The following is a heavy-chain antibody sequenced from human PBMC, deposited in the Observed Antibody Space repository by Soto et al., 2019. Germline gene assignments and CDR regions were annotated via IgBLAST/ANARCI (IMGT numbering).Heavy chain of an antibody. Sequence: QVQLVQSGAEVKKPGSSVKVSCKASGGTLSNYVINWVRQAPGQGLEWMGGIIPISRTPYYAQKFQGRFTITADEITSTAYMELSSLRSEDTAVYYCARGGFSGSHFAYWGQGTLVTVSS. CDR1: GGTLSNYV. D-gene: IGHD1-26*01. CDR3: ARGGFSGSHFAY. J-gene: IGHJ4*02. V-gene: IGHV1-69*01. CDR2: IIPISRTP.